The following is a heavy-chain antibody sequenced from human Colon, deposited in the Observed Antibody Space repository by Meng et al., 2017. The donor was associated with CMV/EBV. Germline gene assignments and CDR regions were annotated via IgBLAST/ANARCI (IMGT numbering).Heavy chain of an antibody. J-gene: IGHJ6*02. Sequence: SLKISCVGSGFTFDDHVMHWVRQVPGKGLEWVSGISWNSDTIGYVDSVKGRFTISRDNAKNSLYLQMNSLRAEDTAVYYCARAEGYSNYGYYYGMDVWGQGTTVTVSS. CDR2: ISWNSDTI. V-gene: IGHV3-9*01. CDR3: ARAEGYSNYGYYYGMDV. CDR1: GFTFDDHV. D-gene: IGHD4-11*01.